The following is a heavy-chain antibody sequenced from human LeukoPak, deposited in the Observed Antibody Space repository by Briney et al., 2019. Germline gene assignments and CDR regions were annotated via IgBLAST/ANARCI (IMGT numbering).Heavy chain of an antibody. CDR3: ARAPVTPYYYYGMDV. V-gene: IGHV4-59*01. CDR2: IYYSGST. CDR1: GGSISSYY. D-gene: IGHD4-11*01. Sequence: SSETLSLTCTVSGGSISSYYWSWIRQPPGKGLEWIGYIYYSGSTNYNPSLKSRVTISVDTSKNQFSLKLSSVTAADTAVYYCARAPVTPYYYYGMDVWGQGTTVTVSS. J-gene: IGHJ6*02.